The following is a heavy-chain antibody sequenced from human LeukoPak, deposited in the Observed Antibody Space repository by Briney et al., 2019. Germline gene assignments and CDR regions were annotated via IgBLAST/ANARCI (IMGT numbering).Heavy chain of an antibody. J-gene: IGHJ3*01. CDR3: AAYYYDSSPKAV. CDR2: ISSSGSNT. D-gene: IGHD3-22*01. V-gene: IGHV3-48*03. CDR1: GFAFSTYE. Sequence: PGASLRLSCAASGFAFSTYEMNWVRQAPGKGLEWVSFISSSGSNTYYADSVKGRFTISRDNAKSSLYLQMNSLRAEDTAVYYCAAYYYDSSPKAVWGQGTMVTVSP.